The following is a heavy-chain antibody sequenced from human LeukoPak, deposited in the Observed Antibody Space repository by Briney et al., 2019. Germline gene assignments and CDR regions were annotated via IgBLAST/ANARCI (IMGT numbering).Heavy chain of an antibody. V-gene: IGHV3-23*01. CDR3: ARQVIAAGSNYYYYYHMDV. CDR2: ISGSGDIT. D-gene: IGHD6-6*01. CDR1: GFSFSSYA. Sequence: AGGSLRLSCAASGFSFSSYAMSWVRQAPGKGLEWVSGISGSGDITYYAESVKGRFAISRDNAKNTLYLQMNSLRAEDTAEYYCARQVIAAGSNYYYYYHMDVWGKGTTVTVSS. J-gene: IGHJ6*03.